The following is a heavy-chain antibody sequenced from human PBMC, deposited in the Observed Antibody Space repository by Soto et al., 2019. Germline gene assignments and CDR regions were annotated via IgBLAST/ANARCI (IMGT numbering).Heavy chain of an antibody. CDR3: ARQPNTGRNWFDP. CDR1: GGSISSSSYY. Sequence: SETLSLTCTVSGGSISSSSYYWGWIRQPPGKGLEWIGSIYYSGSTYYNPSLKSRVTISVDTSKNQFSLKLSSVTAADTAVYYCARQPNTGRNWFDPWGQGTLVTVSS. D-gene: IGHD4-17*01. CDR2: IYYSGST. J-gene: IGHJ5*02. V-gene: IGHV4-39*01.